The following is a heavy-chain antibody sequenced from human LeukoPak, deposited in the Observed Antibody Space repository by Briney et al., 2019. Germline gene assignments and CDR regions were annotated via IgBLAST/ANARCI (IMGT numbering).Heavy chain of an antibody. CDR1: GYTFTNYA. V-gene: IGHV7-4-1*02. J-gene: IGHJ4*02. D-gene: IGHD1/OR15-1a*01. CDR2: INTDTGNP. CDR3: ARSNKVPQGYFNY. Sequence: ASVKVSCKASGYTFTNYAMNWVRLAPGQGLEWMGWINTDTGNPTYAQDFTERCVFSLDTSVSTAYLQISGLKAEDTAVYYCARSNKVPQGYFNYWGQGTLVTVSS.